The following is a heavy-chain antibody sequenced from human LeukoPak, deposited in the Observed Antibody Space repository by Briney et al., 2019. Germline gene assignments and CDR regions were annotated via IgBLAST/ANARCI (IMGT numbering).Heavy chain of an antibody. J-gene: IGHJ4*02. CDR1: GFSFSIYA. D-gene: IGHD2-2*01. CDR3: ASRNCNSPSCYRGLLDY. V-gene: IGHV3-30-3*01. Sequence: GGTLRLSCTASGFSFSIYAMHWVRQPPGKGLEWVADIPYNGGNIYYADSEKARCTISRDISKSTLYMQTNSLRAEDTAVYYCASRNCNSPSCYRGLLDYWGQGALVTVSS. CDR2: IPYNGGNI.